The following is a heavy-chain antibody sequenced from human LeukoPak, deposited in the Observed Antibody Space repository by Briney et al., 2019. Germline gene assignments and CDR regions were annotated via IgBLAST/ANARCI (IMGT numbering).Heavy chain of an antibody. V-gene: IGHV4-59*01. CDR2: TYYSGNT. D-gene: IGHD3-10*01. J-gene: IGHJ5*02. CDR3: ARETHYGSGSLSP. CDR1: GGSISSYY. Sequence: SSETLSLTCTVSGGSISSYYWSWIRQPPGKGLEWIGYTYYSGNTNYNPSLKSRVTISVDTSKNQFSLKLSSVTAADTAVYYCARETHYGSGSLSPWGQGTLVTVSS.